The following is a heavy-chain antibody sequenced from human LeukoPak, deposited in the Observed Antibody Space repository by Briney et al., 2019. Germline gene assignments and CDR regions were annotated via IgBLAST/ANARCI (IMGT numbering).Heavy chain of an antibody. CDR3: ARRPEFHIVVVVAARQYNWFDP. Sequence: SETLSLTCAVYGGSFSGYYWSWIRQPPGKGLEWIGEINHSGSTNYNPSLKSRVTISVDTSKNQFSLKLSSVTAADTAVYYSARRPEFHIVVVVAARQYNWFDPWGQGTLVTVSS. V-gene: IGHV4-34*01. D-gene: IGHD2-15*01. J-gene: IGHJ5*02. CDR2: INHSGST. CDR1: GGSFSGYY.